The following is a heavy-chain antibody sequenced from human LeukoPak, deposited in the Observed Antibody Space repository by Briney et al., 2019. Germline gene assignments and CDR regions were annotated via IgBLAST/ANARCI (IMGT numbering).Heavy chain of an antibody. CDR1: GFTFSSYE. CDR2: ISTSGST. Sequence: PGGSLRLSCAASGFTFSSYEMNWVRQAPGKGLEWVSYISTSGSTYYADSVKGRFTISRDNSKNTLYLQMNSLRAEDTAVYYCAKDRVVYAPPDYWGQGTLVTVSS. J-gene: IGHJ4*02. D-gene: IGHD2-8*02. CDR3: AKDRVVYAPPDY. V-gene: IGHV3-23*01.